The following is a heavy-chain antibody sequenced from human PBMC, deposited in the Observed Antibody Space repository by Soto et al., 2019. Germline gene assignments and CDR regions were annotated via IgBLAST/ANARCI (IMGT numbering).Heavy chain of an antibody. J-gene: IGHJ6*02. D-gene: IGHD3-22*01. CDR1: GGPFSSYA. V-gene: IGHV1-69*13. CDR3: ARFDSVRHYYDSSGSMDV. Sequence: SVKVSCKASGGPFSSYAISWVRQAPGQGLEWMGGIIPIFGTANYAQKFQGRVTITADESTSTAYMELSSLRSEDTAVYYCARFDSVRHYYDSSGSMDVWGQGTTVTVSS. CDR2: IIPIFGTA.